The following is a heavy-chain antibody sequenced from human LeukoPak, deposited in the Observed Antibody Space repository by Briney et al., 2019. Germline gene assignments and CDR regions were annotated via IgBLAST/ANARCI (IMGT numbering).Heavy chain of an antibody. D-gene: IGHD3-10*01. V-gene: IGHV3-11*05. CDR2: LSTSTTFI. CDR3: ARAVARGVTNPFDY. CDR1: GFTFTDYY. Sequence: GGSLRLSCAASGFTFTDYYMSWIRQAPGKGLEWVSYLSTSTTFINYADSVRGRFTISRDNAKNSLYLQMNSLRAEDTAVYYCARAVARGVTNPFDYWGQGTLVTVSS. J-gene: IGHJ4*02.